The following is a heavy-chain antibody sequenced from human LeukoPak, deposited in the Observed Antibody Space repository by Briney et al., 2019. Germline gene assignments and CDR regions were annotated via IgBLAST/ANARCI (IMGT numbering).Heavy chain of an antibody. CDR2: INWKSNDV. CDR1: GFTFDDYA. Sequence: GGSLRLSCVASGFTFDDYAMHWVRQGPGKGLEWVSGINWKSNDVGYADSVKGRFTISRDNAKDTLFLHMSSLRVEDTAVYYCVRDYGGYWGQGILVTVSS. CDR3: VRDYGGY. J-gene: IGHJ4*02. D-gene: IGHD4-17*01. V-gene: IGHV3-9*01.